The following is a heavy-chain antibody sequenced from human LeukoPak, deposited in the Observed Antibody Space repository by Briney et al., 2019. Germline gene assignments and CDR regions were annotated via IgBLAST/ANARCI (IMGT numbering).Heavy chain of an antibody. Sequence: PGGSLRLSCAASGFTFSSYWMSWVRQAPGKGLEWVANIKQDGSEKYYVDSVKGRFTISRDNAKNSPYLQMNSLRAEDTAVYYCARDEEGDYGPYFDYWGQGTLVTVSS. CDR3: ARDEEGDYGPYFDY. CDR2: IKQDGSEK. V-gene: IGHV3-7*05. CDR1: GFTFSSYW. J-gene: IGHJ4*02. D-gene: IGHD4-17*01.